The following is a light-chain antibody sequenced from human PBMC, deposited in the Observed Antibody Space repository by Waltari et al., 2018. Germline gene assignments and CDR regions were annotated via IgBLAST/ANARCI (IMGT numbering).Light chain of an antibody. CDR1: QSIGGY. CDR2: GAS. J-gene: IGKJ1*01. CDR3: QNHERLPAT. V-gene: IGKV3-20*01. Sequence: VLTHSPGTLSLSPGERATLSCRASQSIGGYLAWYQQKPDQAPRLLIYGASSRATGIPDRFSGSGSGTDFSLTISRLEPEDFAVYYCQNHERLPATFGQGTKVEIK.